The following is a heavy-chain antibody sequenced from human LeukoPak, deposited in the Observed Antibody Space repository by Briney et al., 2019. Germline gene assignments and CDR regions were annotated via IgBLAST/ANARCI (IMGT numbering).Heavy chain of an antibody. CDR3: ARSHYDSSGYYFLDY. Sequence: GGSLRLSCAASGFTASSNYMSWVRQAPGTGLEWVSVIYSGGSTYYADSVKGRFTISRDNSKNTLYLQMNSLRAEDTAVYYCARSHYDSSGYYFLDYWGQGTLVTVSS. V-gene: IGHV3-66*01. CDR2: IYSGGST. CDR1: GFTASSNY. J-gene: IGHJ4*02. D-gene: IGHD3-22*01.